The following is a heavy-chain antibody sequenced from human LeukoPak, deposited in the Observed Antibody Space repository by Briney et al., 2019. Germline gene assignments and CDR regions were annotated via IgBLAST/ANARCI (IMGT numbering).Heavy chain of an antibody. V-gene: IGHV4-61*02. J-gene: IGHJ5*02. CDR3: ATRPDIASTGPGWFDP. Sequence: SQTLSLTCTVSGGSISTGSYYWSWVRQPAGKRLEWIGGLYSSGSTNYNSSLKSRVTISIDTSKNQFSLKLSSVTAADTAVYYCATRPDIASTGPGWFDPWGQGTLVTVSP. CDR2: LYSSGST. CDR1: GGSISTGSYY. D-gene: IGHD6-13*01.